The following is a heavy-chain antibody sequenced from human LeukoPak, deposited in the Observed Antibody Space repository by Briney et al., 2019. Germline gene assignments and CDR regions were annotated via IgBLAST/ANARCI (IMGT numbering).Heavy chain of an antibody. D-gene: IGHD1-26*01. Sequence: GESLKISCKGSGYSFTSYWIGWVRQMPGKGLEWMGIIYPGDSDTRYSPSFQGQVTISADKSISTAYLQWSSLKASDTATYYCARHGPELLSAFDIWGQGTMVTVSS. J-gene: IGHJ3*02. CDR3: ARHGPELLSAFDI. V-gene: IGHV5-51*01. CDR2: IYPGDSDT. CDR1: GYSFTSYW.